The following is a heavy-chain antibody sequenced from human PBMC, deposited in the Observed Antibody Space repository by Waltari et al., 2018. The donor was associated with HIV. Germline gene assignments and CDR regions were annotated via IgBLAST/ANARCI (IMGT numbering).Heavy chain of an antibody. CDR3: AKPLEHCTGNVCHLALSDAYDA. J-gene: IGHJ3*01. CDR2: ISGNGANT. D-gene: IGHD2-8*02. V-gene: IGHV3-23*01. CDR1: GFIFILFE. Sequence: EVRLLESGGGLLHPGGSLRLSCEASGFIFILFEMPWGGQAPGKGLEWLSGISGNGANTHNADSVKGRFSTSRDNSKNTLYLQLNSLRVEDTAVYYCAKPLEHCTGNVCHLALSDAYDAWGQGTMVIVSS.